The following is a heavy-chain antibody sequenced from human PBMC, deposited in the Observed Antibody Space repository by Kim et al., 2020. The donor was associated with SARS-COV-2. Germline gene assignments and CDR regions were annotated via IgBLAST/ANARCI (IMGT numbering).Heavy chain of an antibody. CDR2: T. Sequence: TKYNPTLTSRDTISIDTSKNQFSLKLSSVTAADTAVYYCAKEITMIVSWGQGTLVTVSS. D-gene: IGHD3-22*01. CDR3: AKEITMIVS. V-gene: IGHV4-34*01. J-gene: IGHJ4*02.